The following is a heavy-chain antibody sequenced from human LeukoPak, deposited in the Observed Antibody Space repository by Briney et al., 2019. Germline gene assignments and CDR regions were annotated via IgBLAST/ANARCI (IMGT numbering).Heavy chain of an antibody. J-gene: IGHJ4*02. CDR1: GGSISSYY. CDR2: IYTSGST. V-gene: IGHV4-4*07. Sequence: SETLSLTCTVSGGSISSYYWSWIRQPAGKGLEWIGRIYTSGSTNYNPSLKSRVTMSVDTSKNQFSLKLSSVTAADTAVYYCARGGSSYMITFGGVIAPFDYWGQGTLVTVPS. D-gene: IGHD3-16*02. CDR3: ARGGSSYMITFGGVIAPFDY.